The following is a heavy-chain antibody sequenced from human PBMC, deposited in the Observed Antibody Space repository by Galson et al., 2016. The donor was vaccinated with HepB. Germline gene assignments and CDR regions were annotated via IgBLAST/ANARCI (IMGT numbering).Heavy chain of an antibody. J-gene: IGHJ6*02. V-gene: IGHV3-53*01. CDR2: IHRDGTT. Sequence: SLRLSCAASGVTVNSIYMSWVRQAPGRGLEWISLIHRDGTTYYGDSVKGRFTTSRDTFRNTLFLQMTSLRVEDTAVYYCARVGYASGSYQPYYHYYGMDVWGQGTTVSVSS. CDR1: GVTVNSIY. D-gene: IGHD3-10*01. CDR3: ARVGYASGSYQPYYHYYGMDV.